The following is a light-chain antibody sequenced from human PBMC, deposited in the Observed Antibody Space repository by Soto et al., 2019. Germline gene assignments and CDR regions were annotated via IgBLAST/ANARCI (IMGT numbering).Light chain of an antibody. V-gene: IGKV3-15*01. CDR1: ESVTSN. J-gene: IGKJ1*01. CDR2: AAS. CDR3: QQYYNWPPWT. Sequence: EIVMTQSPATLSVSPGERATLSCRASESVTSNLAWHQQKPGQAPRLLIYAASTRATGIPARFSGSGSGTEFTLTISSLQSEDFAVYYCQQYYNWPPWTFGQGTKVEIK.